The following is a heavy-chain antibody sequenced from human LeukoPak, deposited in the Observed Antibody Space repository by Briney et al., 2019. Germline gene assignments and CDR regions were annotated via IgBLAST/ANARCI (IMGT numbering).Heavy chain of an antibody. V-gene: IGHV3-7*01. CDR1: GFTFSIYW. Sequence: GGSLRLSCAASGFTFSIYWMSWVRQAPGKGLEWVANMNGDASEKYYVDSVKGRFTISRDNAKNSLYLQMNSLRAEDTAVYYGARSWIQLWPADYWGQGTWSPSPQ. D-gene: IGHD5-18*01. J-gene: IGHJ4*02. CDR2: MNGDASEK. CDR3: ARSWIQLWPADY.